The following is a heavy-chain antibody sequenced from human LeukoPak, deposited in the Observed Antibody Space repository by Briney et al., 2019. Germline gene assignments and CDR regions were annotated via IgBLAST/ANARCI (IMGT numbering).Heavy chain of an antibody. CDR3: ARWTNDWEFDY. V-gene: IGHV3-7*05. Sequence: GGSLRLSCAASGFTFSDSWMTWVRQAPGKGLEWVAHIKEDGTDQYYVESVKGRVTISRDNAKNSRSLQMNSLRSDDTAVYYCARWTNDWEFDYWGQGTLVSVSS. CDR2: IKEDGTDQ. D-gene: IGHD3-9*01. J-gene: IGHJ4*02. CDR1: GFTFSDSW.